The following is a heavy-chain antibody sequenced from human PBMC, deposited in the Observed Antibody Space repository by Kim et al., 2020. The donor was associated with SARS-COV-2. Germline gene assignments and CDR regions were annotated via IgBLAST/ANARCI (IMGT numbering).Heavy chain of an antibody. Sequence: SETLSLTCTLSGGSITNYYLSWIRQSPGEGLEWIGYIYYGGSTAYNPSLKSRVTMSLDTSKSQLSLRLTSVTAAGTAVYYCASDRKDPNYSYGLDVWGQGTTVIVSS. J-gene: IGHJ6*02. D-gene: IGHD3-10*01. V-gene: IGHV4-59*01. CDR2: IYYGGST. CDR1: GGSITNYY. CDR3: ASDRKDPNYSYGLDV.